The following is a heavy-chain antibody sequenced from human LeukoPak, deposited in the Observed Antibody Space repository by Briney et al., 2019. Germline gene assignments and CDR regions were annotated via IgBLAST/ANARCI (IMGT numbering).Heavy chain of an antibody. Sequence: GGSLKISCKGSGYNFTSHWIGWVRQMPGKGLEWRGIIYPGDSDTRYSPSFQGQVTISADKSISTAYLQWSSLKASDTAMYYCVRLPYSSSRGFYYGMDVWGQGTTVTVSS. CDR3: VRLPYSSSRGFYYGMDV. CDR1: GYNFTSHW. CDR2: IYPGDSDT. J-gene: IGHJ6*02. D-gene: IGHD6-13*01. V-gene: IGHV5-51*01.